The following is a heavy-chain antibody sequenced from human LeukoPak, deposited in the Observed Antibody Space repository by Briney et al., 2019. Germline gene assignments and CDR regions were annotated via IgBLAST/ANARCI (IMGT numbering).Heavy chain of an antibody. CDR1: GGSISSYS. V-gene: IGHV4-59*08. CDR2: ISYSGST. CDR3: ARGLARFYGAASDF. Sequence: PSETLSLTCTVSGGSISSYSWSWIRQPPGKGLEWFGYISYSGSTNYNPSLKSRGTISVDTSKNQFSLNLSSVTAADTAVYFCARGLARFYGAASDFWGQGTLVTVSS. D-gene: IGHD3-3*02. J-gene: IGHJ4*02.